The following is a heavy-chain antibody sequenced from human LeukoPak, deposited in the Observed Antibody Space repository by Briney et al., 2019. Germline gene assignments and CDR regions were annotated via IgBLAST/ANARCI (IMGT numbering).Heavy chain of an antibody. CDR3: VRDDDRPDNGLDY. V-gene: IGHV3-30-3*01. J-gene: IGHJ4*02. CDR1: EFSFNNFA. CDR2: ISYDGSIT. Sequence: PGGSLRLSCAASEFSFNNFAMYWVRQAPGKGLEWLAVISYDGSITYYADSVKGRFTISRDNSNNTLHLQMNSLRAVDTALYYCVRDDDRPDNGLDYWGQGTLVTVSS. D-gene: IGHD3-22*01.